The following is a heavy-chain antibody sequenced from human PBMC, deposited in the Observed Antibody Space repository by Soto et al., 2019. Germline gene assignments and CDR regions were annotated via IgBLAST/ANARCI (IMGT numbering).Heavy chain of an antibody. CDR1: GFTYSDYY. CDR2: ISGSGGTI. V-gene: IGHV3-11*01. CDR3: ARDYGDCSSYYAMDV. J-gene: IGHJ6*02. D-gene: IGHD4-17*01. Sequence: SCAASGFTYSDYYMNWIRQAPGKGLEWVSYISGSGGTIYDADSVKGRFTISRDNAKNSLYLQMNSLRADDTAVYYCARDYGDCSSYYAMDVWGQGTTVTVSS.